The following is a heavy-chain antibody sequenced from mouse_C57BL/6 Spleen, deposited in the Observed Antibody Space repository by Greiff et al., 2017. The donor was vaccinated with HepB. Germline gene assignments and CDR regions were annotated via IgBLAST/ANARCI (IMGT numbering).Heavy chain of an antibody. CDR3: ARLDDGYFFAY. J-gene: IGHJ3*01. Sequence: VQLQQSGAELVRPGASVKLSCKASGYTFTDYYINWVKQRPGQGLEWIARIYPGSGNTYYNEKFKGKATLTAEKSSSTAYMQLSSLTSEDSAVYFCARLDDGYFFAYWGQGTLVTVSA. D-gene: IGHD2-3*01. CDR2: IYPGSGNT. CDR1: GYTFTDYY. V-gene: IGHV1-76*01.